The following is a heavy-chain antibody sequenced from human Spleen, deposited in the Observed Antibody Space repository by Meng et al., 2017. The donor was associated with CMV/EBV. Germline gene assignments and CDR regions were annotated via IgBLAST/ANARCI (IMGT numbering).Heavy chain of an antibody. CDR2: IVPLHATP. D-gene: IGHD1/OR15-1a*01. V-gene: IGHV1-69*08. CDR3: AKGTRRGFWGKFDL. CDR1: GATFNSDS. J-gene: IGHJ2*01. Sequence: ASGATFNSDSIIWVRQAPGQGLECMGEIVPLHATPTYAQKFQGRIKITADKSTTTAYMELTGLRSEDTAVYYCAKGTRRGFWGKFDLWGRGTLVTVSS.